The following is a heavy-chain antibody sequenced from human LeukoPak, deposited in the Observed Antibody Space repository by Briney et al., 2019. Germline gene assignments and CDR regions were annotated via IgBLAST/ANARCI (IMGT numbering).Heavy chain of an antibody. Sequence: GGSLRLSCAASGFTFSSYAMNWVRQAPGKGLEWVSAISGSGGSTYYADSVKGRFTISRDNSKNTLYLQMNSLRAEDTAVYYCARGDFGIAVAAQRFDYWGQGTLVTVSS. CDR2: ISGSGGST. CDR1: GFTFSSYA. V-gene: IGHV3-23*01. CDR3: ARGDFGIAVAAQRFDY. J-gene: IGHJ4*02. D-gene: IGHD6-19*01.